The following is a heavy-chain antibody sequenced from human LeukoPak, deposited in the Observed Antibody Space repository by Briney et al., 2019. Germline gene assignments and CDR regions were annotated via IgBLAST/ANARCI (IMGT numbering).Heavy chain of an antibody. Sequence: GASVKVSCKASGYTFSNYDINWLRRATGQGPEWMAWLNPNSGDTGYAQKFQGRVTITRDTATTTAYMELSSLRSEDTAVYYCARGVLSSWSGDEYFQYWGQGTLVIVSS. CDR3: ARGVLSSWSGDEYFQY. CDR1: GYTFSNYD. CDR2: LNPNSGDT. J-gene: IGHJ1*01. D-gene: IGHD6-13*01. V-gene: IGHV1-8*03.